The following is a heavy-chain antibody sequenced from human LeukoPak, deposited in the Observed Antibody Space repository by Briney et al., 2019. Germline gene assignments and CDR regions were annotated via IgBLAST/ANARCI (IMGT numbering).Heavy chain of an antibody. V-gene: IGHV3-30*02. CDR3: AKKLGDGGNFYYYYYMDV. J-gene: IGHJ6*03. Sequence: GGSLRLSCAASGFTFSSYWMSWVRQAPGKGLEWVAFIRYDGRNEYYADSVKGRFAISRDNSRNTLYLQMNSLRAEDTAVYYCAKKLGDGGNFYYYYYMDVWGEGTTVAISS. CDR1: GFTFSSYW. CDR2: IRYDGRNE. D-gene: IGHD4-23*01.